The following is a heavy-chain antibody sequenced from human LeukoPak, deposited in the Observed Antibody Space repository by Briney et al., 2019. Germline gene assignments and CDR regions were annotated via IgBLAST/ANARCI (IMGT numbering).Heavy chain of an antibody. CDR1: GFKFSDHY. D-gene: IGHD3/OR15-3a*01. Sequence: PGGSLRLSCAASGFKFSDHYIDWVRQAPGKGLEWVGRSRNKASSYTTEYAASVEGRFTISRDVSESSLYLQMNSLRTEDTAVYYCARGPASHLSTGYYTSGAFDMWGQGTMVTVSS. J-gene: IGHJ3*02. V-gene: IGHV3-72*01. CDR3: ARGPASHLSTGYYTSGAFDM. CDR2: SRNKASSYTT.